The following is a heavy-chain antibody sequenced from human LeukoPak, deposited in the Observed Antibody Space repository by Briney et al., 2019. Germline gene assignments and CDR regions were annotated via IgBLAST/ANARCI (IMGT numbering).Heavy chain of an antibody. J-gene: IGHJ3*02. CDR3: ASPFYIVDAFDI. CDR1: GGTFSSYA. Sequence: SVKVSCKASGGTFSSYAISWVRQAPGQGLEWMGGIIPIFGTANYAQKFQGRVTITTDESTSTAYMELSSLRSEDTAVYYCASPFYIVDAFDIWGQGTMVTVSS. D-gene: IGHD2/OR15-2a*01. CDR2: IIPIFGTA. V-gene: IGHV1-69*05.